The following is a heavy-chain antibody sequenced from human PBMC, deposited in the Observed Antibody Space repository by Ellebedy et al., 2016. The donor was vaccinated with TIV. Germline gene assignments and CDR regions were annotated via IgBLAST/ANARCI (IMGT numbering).Heavy chain of an antibody. D-gene: IGHD2-15*01. J-gene: IGHJ6*03. CDR3: ARRNVELLTVEDYYYYMDV. Sequence: SETLSLTCNVSGGSVSSSSYFWGWIRQPPGKGLEWIGSVSYSGSTSYNPSLKSRVTISVDTSKNQFSLRLSSVTAADTAVYYCARRNVELLTVEDYYYYMDVWGKGTTVTVSS. V-gene: IGHV4-39*07. CDR2: VSYSGST. CDR1: GGSVSSSSYF.